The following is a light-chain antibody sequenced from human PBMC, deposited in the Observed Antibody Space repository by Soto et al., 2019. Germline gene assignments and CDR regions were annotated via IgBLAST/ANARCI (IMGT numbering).Light chain of an antibody. CDR1: SSDVGNYNY. CDR2: EVT. Sequence: QSALTQPPSASGSPGQSVTISCTGTSSDVGNYNYVSWYQQHPGKAPKLLIYEVTKRPSGVPDRFSCSKSDNTASLTVSGLQAEDEADDYCISYAGSDNLVVGGGTKLTVL. V-gene: IGLV2-8*01. CDR3: ISYAGSDNLV. J-gene: IGLJ2*01.